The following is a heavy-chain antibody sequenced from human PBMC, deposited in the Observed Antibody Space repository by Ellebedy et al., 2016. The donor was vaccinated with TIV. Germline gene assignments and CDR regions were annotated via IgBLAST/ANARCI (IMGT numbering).Heavy chain of an antibody. Sequence: GESLKISCVVSGFSISSNYMSWVRQAPGKGLEWVSIIYSAGNTYYADSAKGRFTISRDTSKNTLYLQFNVLRGEDTAVYYCARVDLGLAFHYWGRGALVTVSS. CDR1: GFSISSNY. CDR2: IYSAGNT. V-gene: IGHV3-53*01. D-gene: IGHD1-26*01. J-gene: IGHJ4*02. CDR3: ARVDLGLAFHY.